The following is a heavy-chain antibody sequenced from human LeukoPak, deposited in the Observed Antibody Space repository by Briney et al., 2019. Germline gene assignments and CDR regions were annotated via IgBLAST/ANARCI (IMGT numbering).Heavy chain of an antibody. J-gene: IGHJ6*02. Sequence: GGSLRLSCEASGFPVGSYYLTWARQAPGKGLEWVSAIYKGGTTYYADSVKGRFTVSRDNSKNSFSLQMNSLSADDTAVYYCARGSGDILTGYSGMDVWGQGTTVTVSS. CDR1: GFPVGSYY. CDR2: IYKGGTT. V-gene: IGHV3-53*01. D-gene: IGHD3-9*01. CDR3: ARGSGDILTGYSGMDV.